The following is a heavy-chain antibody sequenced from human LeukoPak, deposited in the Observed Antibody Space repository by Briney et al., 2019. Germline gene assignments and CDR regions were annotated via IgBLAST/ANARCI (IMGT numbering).Heavy chain of an antibody. CDR3: ARDLSYYGSGEA. CDR2: IYYSGST. D-gene: IGHD3-10*01. J-gene: IGHJ4*02. V-gene: IGHV4-61*01. Sequence: PSETLSLTCTVSGGSISTSNYYWGWVRQPPGKGLEWIGYIYYSGSTNYNPSLKSRVTISVDTSKNQFSLKLSSVTAADTAVYYCARDLSYYGSGEAWGQGTLVTVSS. CDR1: GGSISTSNYY.